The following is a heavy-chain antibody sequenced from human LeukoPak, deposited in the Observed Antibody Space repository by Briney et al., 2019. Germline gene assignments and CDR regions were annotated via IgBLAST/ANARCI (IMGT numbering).Heavy chain of an antibody. CDR3: ARGAPRGYCTNGVCYNRGVYYYYYMDV. Sequence: SETLSLTCAVYGGSFSGYYWSWIRQPPGKGLEWIGEINHSGSTNYNPSLKSRVTISVDTSKNQFSLELSSVTAADTAVYYCARGAPRGYCTNGVCYNRGVYYYYYMDVWGKGTTVTVSS. V-gene: IGHV4-34*01. CDR1: GGSFSGYY. CDR2: INHSGST. J-gene: IGHJ6*03. D-gene: IGHD2-8*01.